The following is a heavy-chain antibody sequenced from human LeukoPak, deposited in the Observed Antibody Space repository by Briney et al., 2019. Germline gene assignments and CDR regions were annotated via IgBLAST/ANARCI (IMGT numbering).Heavy chain of an antibody. D-gene: IGHD5-12*01. CDR2: IYHSGNT. CDR1: GDSISNGGSISNGGHY. J-gene: IGHJ4*02. Sequence: SQTLSLTCTVSGDSISNGGSISNGGHYWSWIRQFPGKGLEWIGYIYHSGNTYYNPSLESRVTISVDTSENRFSLKLNSVTAADTAIYYCARDTRIEWLRFLDYWGQGILVTVSS. CDR3: ARDTRIEWLRFLDY. V-gene: IGHV4-31*03.